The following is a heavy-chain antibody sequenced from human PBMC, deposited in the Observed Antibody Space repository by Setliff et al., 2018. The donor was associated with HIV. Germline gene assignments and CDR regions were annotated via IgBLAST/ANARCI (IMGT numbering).Heavy chain of an antibody. V-gene: IGHV3-30*04. Sequence: GVSLRLSCTASGFTLSSYAMHWVRQAPGKGLEWVAVISYDGTNKYYADSVKGRFTISRDNAENTLYLQMNSLRAEDTAVYYCARASGCIDGVCYAYSYYALDVWGQGTTVTVSS. D-gene: IGHD2-8*01. CDR1: GFTLSSYA. CDR3: ARASGCIDGVCYAYSYYALDV. J-gene: IGHJ6*02. CDR2: ISYDGTNK.